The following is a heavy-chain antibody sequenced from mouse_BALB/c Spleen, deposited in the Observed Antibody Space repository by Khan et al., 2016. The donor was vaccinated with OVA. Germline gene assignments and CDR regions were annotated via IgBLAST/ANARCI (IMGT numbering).Heavy chain of an antibody. J-gene: IGHJ3*01. Sequence: EVQLQQSGPELVKPGASVKMSCKASGYTYTSYVMHWVKQKPGQGLEWIGYINPYNDGTKYDEKFKGKATLISDKSSSTAYMEISSLPSEDSAVYYCARWGITTGFAYWGQGTLVTVSA. CDR3: ARWGITTGFAY. CDR1: GYTYTSYV. V-gene: IGHV1S136*01. D-gene: IGHD2-4*01. CDR2: INPYNDGT.